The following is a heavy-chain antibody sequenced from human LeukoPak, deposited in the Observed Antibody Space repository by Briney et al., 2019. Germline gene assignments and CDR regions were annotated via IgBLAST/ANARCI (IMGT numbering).Heavy chain of an antibody. Sequence: PSQTLSPTCTVSADSVTNYYWTWIRQSPGEGQEWIGYGYNSGTTNSNPSLQSRVTLSVDTSKNHFSLPLTHVTAADTAVYFCARGGPWVKTTIHPYYFDSWGQGTLVTVSS. J-gene: IGHJ4*02. CDR1: ADSVTNYY. CDR2: GYNSGTT. V-gene: IGHV4-59*02. D-gene: IGHD4-11*01. CDR3: ARGGPWVKTTIHPYYFDS.